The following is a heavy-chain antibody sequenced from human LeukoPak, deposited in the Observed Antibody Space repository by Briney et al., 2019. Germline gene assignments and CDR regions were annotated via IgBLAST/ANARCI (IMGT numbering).Heavy chain of an antibody. CDR2: IRSDGSNK. V-gene: IGHV3-30*02. CDR1: GFTFSSYG. Sequence: PGGSLRLSCAASGFTFSSYGMHWVRQAPGTGLEWVAFIRSDGSNKNYADSVKGRFTISRDNSKSTLYLQMNSLRAEDTAVYYCSRSRPKFKDFDYWGQGTLVTVSS. CDR3: SRSRPKFKDFDY. J-gene: IGHJ4*02.